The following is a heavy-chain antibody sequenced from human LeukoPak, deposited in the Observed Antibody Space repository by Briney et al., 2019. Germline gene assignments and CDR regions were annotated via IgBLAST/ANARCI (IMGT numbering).Heavy chain of an antibody. D-gene: IGHD3-16*01. CDR1: GFSFSSYS. CDR3: ARAPGGDYVDY. J-gene: IGHJ4*02. Sequence: GGSLRLSCAASGFSFSSYSMNWVRQAPGKGLEWVSSISSTSRSSYIFYAESVKGRFTISRDNTKNSLFLQMNSLVAEDTAVYYCARAPGGDYVDYWGQGTLVTVSS. V-gene: IGHV3-21*01. CDR2: ISSTSRSSYI.